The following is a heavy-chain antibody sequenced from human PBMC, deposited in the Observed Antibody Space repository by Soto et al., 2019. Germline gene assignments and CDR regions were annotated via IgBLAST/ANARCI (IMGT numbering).Heavy chain of an antibody. V-gene: IGHV3-7*01. D-gene: IGHD3-10*01. CDR1: GFTFRNYW. CDR2: INRDGSDS. Sequence: EVQLVESGGDLVQPGGSLRLSCAASGFTFRNYWMTWVRQAPGKGLEWVANINRDGSDSYCVDSLKGRFTISRDNAKSSVYLQMNSLRAEDTAVYYCARGQPPGGYWGQGTLVTVSS. CDR3: ARGQPPGGY. J-gene: IGHJ4*02.